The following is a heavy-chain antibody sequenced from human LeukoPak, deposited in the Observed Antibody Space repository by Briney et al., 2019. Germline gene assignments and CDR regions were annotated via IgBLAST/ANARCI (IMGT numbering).Heavy chain of an antibody. CDR2: ISSNGKSI. CDR3: AADGCKDVFDY. Sequence: GGSLRLSCAGPGLSFNDYYMKWLRQSPGKGGEWVSYISSNGKSIYYADSVRGRFTISRDKAKNSLYLHMNTLRVDDTAVYYCAADGCKDVFDYWGQGTLVTVSS. D-gene: IGHD5-24*01. CDR1: GLSFNDYY. V-gene: IGHV3-11*04. J-gene: IGHJ4*02.